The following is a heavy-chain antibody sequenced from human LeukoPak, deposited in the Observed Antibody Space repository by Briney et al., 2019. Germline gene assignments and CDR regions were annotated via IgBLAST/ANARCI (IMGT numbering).Heavy chain of an antibody. CDR2: IFTSGST. J-gene: IGHJ4*02. Sequence: SETLSLTCTVSGGSISSGSYYWSWIRQPAGKGLEWIGRIFTSGSTNYNPSLKSRVTISLDTSENQFSLKLSSVTAADTAMYYCARESYYDYVWGSYRSGFDYWGRGTLVTVSS. D-gene: IGHD3-16*02. CDR1: GGSISSGSYY. V-gene: IGHV4-61*02. CDR3: ARESYYDYVWGSYRSGFDY.